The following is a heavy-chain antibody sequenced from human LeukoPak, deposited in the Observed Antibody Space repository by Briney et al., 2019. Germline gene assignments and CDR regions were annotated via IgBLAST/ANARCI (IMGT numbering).Heavy chain of an antibody. CDR2: TSYDETHK. CDR1: GFTFSLYT. J-gene: IGHJ4*02. D-gene: IGHD1-14*01. CDR3: AGDPIAGPPDYFDY. Sequence: GRSLRLSCAASGFTFSLYTMHWVRQAPGKGLEWVAVTSYDETHKYYGNSVRGRFTISRDNSENTLYLQMSSLRAEDTAVYYCAGDPIAGPPDYFDYWGQGTLVTVSS. V-gene: IGHV3-30*04.